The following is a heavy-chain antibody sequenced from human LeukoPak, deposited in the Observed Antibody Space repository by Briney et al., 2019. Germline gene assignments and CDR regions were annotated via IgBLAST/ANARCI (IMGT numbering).Heavy chain of an antibody. J-gene: IGHJ5*02. CDR1: GFTFSNYF. CDR2: ISSSGNII. Sequence: PGGSLRLSCAGSGFTFSNYFMSWLRQAPGKGLEGVSYISSSGNIIYYADSVKGRFTISRDNAKSSLYLQMNSLRAEDTAVYYCARDFHGSGTYHTFDPWGQGTLVTVSS. V-gene: IGHV3-11*04. D-gene: IGHD3-10*01. CDR3: ARDFHGSGTYHTFDP.